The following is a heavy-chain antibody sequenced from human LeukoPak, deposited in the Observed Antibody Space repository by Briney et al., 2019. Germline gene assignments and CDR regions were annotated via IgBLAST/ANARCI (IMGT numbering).Heavy chain of an antibody. Sequence: KHGESLKISCKASGYTFTGDWIGWVRQMPGKGLEWMGIIYPGDSDTKYNAPFQGQVTISADKSISTAYLQWGSPKASDTATYYCARPALYCSSTVCPPYMDVWGKGTTVTVSS. J-gene: IGHJ6*03. D-gene: IGHD2-2*01. V-gene: IGHV5-51*01. CDR3: ARPALYCSSTVCPPYMDV. CDR1: GYTFTGDW. CDR2: IYPGDSDT.